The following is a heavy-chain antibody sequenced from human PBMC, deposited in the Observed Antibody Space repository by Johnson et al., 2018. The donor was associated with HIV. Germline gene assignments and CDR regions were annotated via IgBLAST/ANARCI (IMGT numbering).Heavy chain of an antibody. Sequence: VQLVESGGGVVQPGRSLRLSCAASGFTFSSYWMSWVRQAPGKGLEWVANINVDGSQTYYLDSVQGRFTISRDNSKNTLYLQMNSLRAEDTAVYYCAKDRRELPSPFDIWGQGTMVTVSS. V-gene: IGHV3-7*01. J-gene: IGHJ3*02. CDR1: GFTFSSYW. CDR3: AKDRRELPSPFDI. CDR2: INVDGSQT. D-gene: IGHD1-7*01.